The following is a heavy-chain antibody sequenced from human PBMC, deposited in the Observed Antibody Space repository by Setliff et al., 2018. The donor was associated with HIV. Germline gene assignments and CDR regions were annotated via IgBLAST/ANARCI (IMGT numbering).Heavy chain of an antibody. CDR1: GYTFTSYA. V-gene: IGHV7-4-1*02. CDR3: ARKQSWSSGGEAFDI. Sequence: ASVKVSCKASGYTFTSYAMNWVRQAPGQWLEWMGRISTNTGNPTYAQGFTGRFVFSLDTSVSTAYLQISSLKAEDTAVYYCARKQSWSSGGEAFDIWGQGTMVTVSS. CDR2: ISTNTGNP. D-gene: IGHD2-8*01. J-gene: IGHJ3*02.